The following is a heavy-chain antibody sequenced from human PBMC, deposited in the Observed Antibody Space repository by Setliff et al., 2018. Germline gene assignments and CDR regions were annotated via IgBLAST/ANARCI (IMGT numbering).Heavy chain of an antibody. V-gene: IGHV3-7*04. CDR2: IKEDGSEK. Sequence: GGSLRLSCAASRFTFSNYWMSWVRQAPGKGLEWVANIKEDGSEKYYVDSVKGRFTISRDNAKNSLYLQMNSLRAEDTAVYYCARVVSSGYIGPFDIWGQGTMVTVSS. D-gene: IGHD3-22*01. CDR3: ARVVSSGYIGPFDI. J-gene: IGHJ3*02. CDR1: RFTFSNYW.